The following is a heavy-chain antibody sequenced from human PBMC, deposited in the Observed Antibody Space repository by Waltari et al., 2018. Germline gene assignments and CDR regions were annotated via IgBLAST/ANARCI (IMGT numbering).Heavy chain of an antibody. J-gene: IGHJ1*01. Sequence: QVQLQQWGAGLLKPSETLSLTCAVYGGSFSGYYWSWLRQPPGKGLEWIGEINHSGSTNYNPSLKSRVTISVDTSKNQFSLKLSSVTAADTAVYYCARGGLVVVAATPIPFHHWGQGTLVTVSS. CDR3: ARGGLVVVAATPIPFHH. D-gene: IGHD2-15*01. CDR2: INHSGST. V-gene: IGHV4-34*01. CDR1: GGSFSGYY.